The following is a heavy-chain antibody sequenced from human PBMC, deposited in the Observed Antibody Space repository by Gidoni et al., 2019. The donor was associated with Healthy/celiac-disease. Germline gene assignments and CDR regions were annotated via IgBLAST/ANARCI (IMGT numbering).Heavy chain of an antibody. V-gene: IGHV1-69*01. CDR1: GGTFSSYA. CDR3: ARARAGAYYYGSGTDPRGGMDV. J-gene: IGHJ6*02. CDR2: IIPIFGTA. Sequence: QVQLVQSGAEVKKPGSSVKVSCTASGGTFSSYAIIWVRQAPGQGLEWMGGIIPIFGTANYAQKFQGRVTITADESTSTAYMELSSLRSEDTAVYYCARARAGAYYYGSGTDPRGGMDVWGQGTTVTVSS. D-gene: IGHD3-10*01.